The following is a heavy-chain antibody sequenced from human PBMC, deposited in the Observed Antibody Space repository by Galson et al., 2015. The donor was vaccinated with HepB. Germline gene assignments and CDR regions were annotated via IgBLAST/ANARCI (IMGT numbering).Heavy chain of an antibody. Sequence: SLRLSCAASGFTFSSYGMHWVRQAPGKGLEWVAVISYDGSNKYYADSVKGRFTISRDNSKNTLYLQMNSLRAEDTAVYYCAKDPHDFWSGYYKSDAFDIWVQGTMVTVSS. CDR3: AKDPHDFWSGYYKSDAFDI. D-gene: IGHD3-3*01. CDR2: ISYDGSNK. CDR1: GFTFSSYG. J-gene: IGHJ3*02. V-gene: IGHV3-30*18.